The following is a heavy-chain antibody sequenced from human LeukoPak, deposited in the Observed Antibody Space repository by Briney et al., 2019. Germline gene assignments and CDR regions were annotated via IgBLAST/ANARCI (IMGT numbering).Heavy chain of an antibody. V-gene: IGHV3-20*04. CDR3: ARDQIGTSCFDI. D-gene: IGHD2-2*01. Sequence: GPGGSLRLSCAASGFTFDDYGMSWVRQAPGKGLEWVSGINWNGGSTGYADSVKGRFTISRDNAKNSLYLQMNSLRAEDTALYYCARDQIGTSCFDIWGQGTMVTVSS. CDR1: GFTFDDYG. CDR2: INWNGGST. J-gene: IGHJ3*02.